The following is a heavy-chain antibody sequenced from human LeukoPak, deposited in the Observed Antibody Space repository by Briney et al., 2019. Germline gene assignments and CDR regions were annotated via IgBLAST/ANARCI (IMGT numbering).Heavy chain of an antibody. D-gene: IGHD4-17*01. Sequence: GGSLRLSCAASGFTFSSYWMHWVRQAPGKGLVWVSRINSDGSSTTYADSVKGRFTISKDHAKNTLYLQMDRLRAEDTAVYFCARGWFSDYVNYYYYIDVWGKGTTVTVSS. J-gene: IGHJ6*03. CDR2: INSDGSST. V-gene: IGHV3-74*01. CDR1: GFTFSSYW. CDR3: ARGWFSDYVNYYYYIDV.